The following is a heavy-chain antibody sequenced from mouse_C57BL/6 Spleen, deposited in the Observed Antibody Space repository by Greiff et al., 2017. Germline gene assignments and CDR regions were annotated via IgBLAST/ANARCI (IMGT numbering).Heavy chain of an antibody. D-gene: IGHD1-1*01. V-gene: IGHV1-26*01. CDR2: INPNNGGT. CDR1: GYTFTDYY. J-gene: IGHJ4*01. CDR3: AREDYGSSYVRDYAMDY. Sequence: VQLQQSGPELVKPGASVKISCKASGYTFTDYYMNWVKQSHGKSLEWIGDINPNNGGTSYNQTFTGKATLTVDKSSSTAYMELRSLTSEDSAVYYCAREDYGSSYVRDYAMDYWGQGTSVTVSS.